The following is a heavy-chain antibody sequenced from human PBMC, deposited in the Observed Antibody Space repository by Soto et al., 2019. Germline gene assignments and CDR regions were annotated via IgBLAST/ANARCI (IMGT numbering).Heavy chain of an antibody. CDR3: ASGSHVPHF. J-gene: IGHJ4*02. Sequence: QLQLQESGSGLVKPSQTLSLTCAVSGGSISSGDYSWSWIRQPPGKGLEWIGYIYRGGSTYFNPSLKSRVTISVDRSKNRFSLKLSSVTAADTAVYYCASGSHVPHFWGQGTLVTVSS. CDR1: GGSISSGDYS. D-gene: IGHD6-6*01. V-gene: IGHV4-30-2*01. CDR2: IYRGGST.